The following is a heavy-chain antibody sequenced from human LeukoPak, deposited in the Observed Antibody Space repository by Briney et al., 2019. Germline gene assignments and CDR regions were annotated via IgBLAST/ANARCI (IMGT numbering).Heavy chain of an antibody. CDR3: AKLGFSDYDPKDY. Sequence: GGSLRLSCAASGFTFSIYAMSWVRQAPGKGPEWVSGVKSNGASTYYADSVKGRFTISRDNSKNTLYLQMNSLRADDTAVYYCAKLGFSDYDPKDYWGQGTLVTVSS. CDR1: GFTFSIYA. D-gene: IGHD5-12*01. J-gene: IGHJ4*02. V-gene: IGHV3-23*01. CDR2: VKSNGAST.